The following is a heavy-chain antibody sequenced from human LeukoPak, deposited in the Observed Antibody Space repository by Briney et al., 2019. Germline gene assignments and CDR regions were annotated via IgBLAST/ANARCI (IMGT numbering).Heavy chain of an antibody. CDR3: AKAPPYYSDSSGYFQH. CDR2: ISWNSGII. Sequence: PGGSLRLSSAASGFTFDDSAMHWVRQVPGKGLVWVSGISWNSGIIDYADSVKGRFTISRDNAKNSLYLQMNNLRPDDTAFYYCAKAPPYYSDSSGYFQHWGQGTLVTVSS. CDR1: GFTFDDSA. V-gene: IGHV3-9*01. D-gene: IGHD3-22*01. J-gene: IGHJ1*01.